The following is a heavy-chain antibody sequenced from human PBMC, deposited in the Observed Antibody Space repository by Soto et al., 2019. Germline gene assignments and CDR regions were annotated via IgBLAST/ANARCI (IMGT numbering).Heavy chain of an antibody. J-gene: IGHJ6*03. D-gene: IGHD2-21*02. CDR3: ARQGTRKLVTTINIYYYNKDV. Sequence: QVKLQESGPGLVKPSETLSLTSTVSGSSISSYYWSWLRQPPGKGLEWIRYIYYSGSTNYTPTLKSRVTISVYTSKNQFPLRLSSVSAADTSAYYCARQGTRKLVTTINIYYYNKDVWGKGTTDTDS. CDR2: IYYSGST. V-gene: IGHV4-59*08. CDR1: GSSISSYY.